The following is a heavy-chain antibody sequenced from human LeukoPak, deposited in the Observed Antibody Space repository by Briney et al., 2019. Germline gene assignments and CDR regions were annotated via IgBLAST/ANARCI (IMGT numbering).Heavy chain of an antibody. D-gene: IGHD3-22*01. J-gene: IGHJ3*02. Sequence: GGSLRLSCAASGFMFSNYGMHWVRQAPGKGLERVAVISYDGSNNYYADSVKGRFTISRDNSKNTLYLQMNSLRAEDTAVYYCATDYYDSSGYHFDAFDIWGQGTMVTVSS. CDR1: GFMFSNYG. CDR3: ATDYYDSSGYHFDAFDI. CDR2: ISYDGSNN. V-gene: IGHV3-30*03.